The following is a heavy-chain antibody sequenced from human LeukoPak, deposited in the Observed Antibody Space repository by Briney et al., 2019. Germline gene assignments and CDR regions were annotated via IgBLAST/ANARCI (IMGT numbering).Heavy chain of an antibody. CDR2: MNPNSGNT. CDR3: ARSDFWSGYPTIDY. V-gene: IGHV1-8*03. Sequence: ASVKVSCKASGYTFTSYDINWVRQAAGQGLEWMGWMNPNSGNTGYAQKFQGRVTITRNTSISTAYMELSSLRSEDTAVYYCARSDFWSGYPTIDYWGQGTLVTVSS. D-gene: IGHD3-3*01. J-gene: IGHJ4*02. CDR1: GYTFTSYD.